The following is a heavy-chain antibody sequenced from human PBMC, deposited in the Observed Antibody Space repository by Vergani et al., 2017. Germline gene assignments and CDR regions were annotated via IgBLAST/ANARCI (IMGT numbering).Heavy chain of an antibody. Sequence: EVQLLESGGGLVQPGGSLRLSCAASGFTFSSYAMSWVRQAPGKGLEWVSAISGSGCSTYYADSVKGRFTISRDNSKNTLYLQMNSLSAEDTAVYYCAKAWIIVPTAIYGIRGYYLYHMDGWGKGNTVNGSS. CDR1: GFTFSSYA. CDR2: ISGSGCST. CDR3: AKAWIIVPTAIYGIRGYYLYHMDG. D-gene: IGHD2-2*01. J-gene: IGHJ6*03. V-gene: IGHV3-23*01.